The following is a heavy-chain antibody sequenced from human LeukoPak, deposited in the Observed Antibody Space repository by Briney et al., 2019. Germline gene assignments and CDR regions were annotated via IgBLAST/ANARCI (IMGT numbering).Heavy chain of an antibody. CDR1: GFTFSSYS. D-gene: IGHD5-18*01. V-gene: IGHV3-21*01. CDR3: ARGSGYSYGYIFDY. Sequence: GGSLRLSCAASGFTFSSYSMNWVRQAPGKGLEWVSSISSSSSYIYYADSVKGRFTISRDNAKNSLYLQMNSLKAEDTAVYYCARGSGYSYGYIFDYWGQGTLVTVSS. J-gene: IGHJ4*02. CDR2: ISSSSSYI.